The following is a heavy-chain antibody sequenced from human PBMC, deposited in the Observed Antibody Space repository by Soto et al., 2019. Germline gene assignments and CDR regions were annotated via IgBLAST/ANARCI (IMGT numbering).Heavy chain of an antibody. Sequence: GSLRLSCAAPGFNFNIHALHWIRQAPGEGLEWVAVMSPGGNSQYYADSVKGRFTISRDTSKSTLYLQMTSLRPEDTAVYYCASGAAFYYDTSRYWGQGTLVTVSS. D-gene: IGHD3-22*01. V-gene: IGHV3-30-3*01. CDR3: ASGAAFYYDTSRY. CDR2: MSPGGNSQ. J-gene: IGHJ4*02. CDR1: GFNFNIHA.